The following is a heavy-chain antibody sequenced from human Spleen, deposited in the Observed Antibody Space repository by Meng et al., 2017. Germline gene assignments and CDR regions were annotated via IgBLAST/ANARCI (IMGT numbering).Heavy chain of an antibody. Sequence: QVQLVQSGAEMRKPGASVKVSCKTSGYPFTSYYLHWVRQAPGQGLEWMAVINPSGGGTSYAQRFQGRVTVTKDTSIGTAYMELSSLRSEDTAVYYCARGRGGGDYVDFWGQGTLVTVSS. V-gene: IGHV1-46*01. CDR3: ARGRGGGDYVDF. CDR2: INPSGGGT. CDR1: GYPFTSYY. J-gene: IGHJ4*02. D-gene: IGHD4-17*01.